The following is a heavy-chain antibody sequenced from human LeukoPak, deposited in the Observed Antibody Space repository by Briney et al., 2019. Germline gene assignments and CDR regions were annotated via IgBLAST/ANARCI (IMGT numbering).Heavy chain of an antibody. Sequence: SETLSLTCAVYGGSFSGYYWSWIRQPPGKGLEWIGEINHSGSTNYNLSLKSQVTISVDTSKNQFSLKLSSVTAADTAVYYCARGMARSSRYYYYGMDVWGQGTTVTVSS. V-gene: IGHV4-34*01. CDR3: ARGMARSSRYYYYGMDV. D-gene: IGHD5-24*01. J-gene: IGHJ6*02. CDR2: INHSGST. CDR1: GGSFSGYY.